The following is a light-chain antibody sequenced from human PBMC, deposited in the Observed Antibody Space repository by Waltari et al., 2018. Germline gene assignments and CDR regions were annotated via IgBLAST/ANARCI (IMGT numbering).Light chain of an antibody. CDR3: YTEDSTWGA. CDR2: DEN. J-gene: IGLJ2*01. Sequence: SFDLTQPPSVSVSPGQAASVTCSGDGLPTKLAYWFQKKSGQAPVLIIYDENKRPSGIPERVSAARSGTMATLTISGDKVEDEADYFCYTEDSTWGAFGGGTKLTVL. CDR1: GLPTKL. V-gene: IGLV3-10*01.